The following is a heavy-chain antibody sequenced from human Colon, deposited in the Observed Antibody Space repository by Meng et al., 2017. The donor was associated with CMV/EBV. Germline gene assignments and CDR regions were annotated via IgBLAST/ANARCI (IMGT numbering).Heavy chain of an antibody. CDR3: AKDGLWRENFWIGHPDN. CDR1: EFTFKNYG. Sequence: GESLKISCAASEFTFKNYGTHWVRQAPGKGLEWVAFIRYDDSNTYYPDSLKGRFTISRDNSKNTLDLQMNSLTIEDTGVYYCAKDGLWRENFWIGHPDNWGLGTLVTVSS. D-gene: IGHD3-3*01. CDR2: IRYDDSNT. J-gene: IGHJ4*02. V-gene: IGHV3-30*02.